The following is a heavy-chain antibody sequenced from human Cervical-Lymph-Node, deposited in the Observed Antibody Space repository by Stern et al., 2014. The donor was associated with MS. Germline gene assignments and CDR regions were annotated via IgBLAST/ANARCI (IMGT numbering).Heavy chain of an antibody. V-gene: IGHV3-23*04. CDR2: SGTDGGT. J-gene: IGHJ4*02. CDR1: GFTFSNFA. CDR3: GKDLHYWSADS. D-gene: IGHD1-1*01. Sequence: VQLVQSGGGLVQPGGSLRLSWAGSGFTFSNFAMTWIRQAPGKGLEWVSGSGTDGGTHYAESVKGRFSISRDNSRSTLYLQMEGLRAEDTAVYYCGKDLHYWSADSWGQGTLVTVSS.